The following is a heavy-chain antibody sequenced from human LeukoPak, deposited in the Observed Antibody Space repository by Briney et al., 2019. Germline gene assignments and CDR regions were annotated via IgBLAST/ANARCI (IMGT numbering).Heavy chain of an antibody. CDR2: ISYDGSNK. CDR1: GFTFSSYR. V-gene: IGHV3-30*18. J-gene: IGHJ3*02. CDR3: VKVPRSGCCAFDI. D-gene: IGHD6-19*01. Sequence: GGSLRLSCAGSGFTFSSYRMHWVRQAPGKGLEWVAVISYDGSNKYYVDSVKGPLTSSRDHSKNNLYLQMNSLSADDTAVYYCVKVPRSGCCAFDIWGQGTMVTVSS.